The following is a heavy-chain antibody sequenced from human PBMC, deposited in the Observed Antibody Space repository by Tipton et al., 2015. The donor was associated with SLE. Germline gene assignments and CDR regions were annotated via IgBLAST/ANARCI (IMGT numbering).Heavy chain of an antibody. J-gene: IGHJ6*03. CDR3: ARRIAAGRRYYYMDV. CDR1: GYSFTSYW. Sequence: VQLVQSGAEVKKPGESLKISCQGSGYSFTSYWIGWVRQMPGKGLELMGIIYPGDSDTRYSPSFQGHVTISADKSISTAYLQWSSLKASDTAMYYCARRIAAGRRYYYMDVWGKGTTVTVSS. V-gene: IGHV5-51*01. D-gene: IGHD6-13*01. CDR2: IYPGDSDT.